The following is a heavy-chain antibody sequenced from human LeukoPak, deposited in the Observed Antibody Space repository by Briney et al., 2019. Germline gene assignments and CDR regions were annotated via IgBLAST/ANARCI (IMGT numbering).Heavy chain of an antibody. CDR1: GFTFSNYA. J-gene: IGHJ4*02. D-gene: IGHD3-10*01. CDR2: ISHDGSNK. CDR3: ERDRARVGGSKYYLDS. V-gene: IGHV3-30-3*01. Sequence: GGSLRLSCAASGFTFSNYAMHWVRQAPGKGLEWVAVISHDGSNKYYADSVKGRFTISRDNSKNTLYLQMNNLRVEDTAVYDCERDRARVGGSKYYLDSWGKGTLVTVS.